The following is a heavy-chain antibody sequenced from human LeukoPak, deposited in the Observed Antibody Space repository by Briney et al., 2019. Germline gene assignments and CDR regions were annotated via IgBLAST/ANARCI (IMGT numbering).Heavy chain of an antibody. CDR3: ARLEGGIRGYSGYYFDY. CDR1: GYTFTGYY. D-gene: IGHD5-12*01. CDR2: INPNSGGT. V-gene: IGHV1-2*02. Sequence: ASVKVSCKASGYTFTGYYMHWVRQAPGQGLEWMGWINPNSGGTNYAQKFQGRVTMTRDTSISTAYMELSRLRSDDTAVYYCARLEGGIRGYSGYYFDYWGQGTLVTVSS. J-gene: IGHJ4*02.